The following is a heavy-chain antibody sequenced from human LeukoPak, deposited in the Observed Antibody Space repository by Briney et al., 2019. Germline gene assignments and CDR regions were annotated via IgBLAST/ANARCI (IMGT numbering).Heavy chain of an antibody. CDR2: INHSGST. V-gene: IGHV4-34*01. Sequence: SETLSLTCAVYGGSFSGYYWSWIRQPPGKGLEWIGEINHSGSTNYNPSLKSRVTISVDTSKNQFSLKLSSVTAADTAVYYCARGTGIQLWLNYWGQGTLVTVSS. CDR1: GGSFSGYY. D-gene: IGHD5-18*01. CDR3: ARGTGIQLWLNY. J-gene: IGHJ4*02.